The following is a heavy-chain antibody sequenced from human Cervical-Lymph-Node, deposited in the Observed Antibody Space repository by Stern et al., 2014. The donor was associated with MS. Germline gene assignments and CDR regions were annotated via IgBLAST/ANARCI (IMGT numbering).Heavy chain of an antibody. V-gene: IGHV2-70*01. D-gene: IGHD3-10*01. CDR3: ARITVVRGLTVRSYYYGMDV. Sequence: ESGPALVKPTQTLTLTCTFSGFSLTTSGMSVSWIRPPPGKALEWLATIDWGDDEYYSTSLKTRLTVSKDTSKNQVVLIMTNMDPVDTATYYCARITVVRGLTVRSYYYGMDVWGQGTTVTVSS. CDR2: IDWGDDE. CDR1: GFSLTTSGMS. J-gene: IGHJ6*02.